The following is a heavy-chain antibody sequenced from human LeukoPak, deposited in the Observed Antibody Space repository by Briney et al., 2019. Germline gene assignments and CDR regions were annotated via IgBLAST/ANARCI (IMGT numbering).Heavy chain of an antibody. CDR3: ARRCATSGSLDY. D-gene: IGHD3-10*01. CDR1: GFTFSSYS. CDR2: ISSSSSYI. Sequence: PGGSLRLSCAASGFTFSSYSMNWVRQAPGKGLEWVSSISSSSSYIYYADSVKGRFTISRDNAKNSLYLQMNSLRAEDTAVYYCARRCATSGSLDYWGQGTLVTVSS. V-gene: IGHV3-21*01. J-gene: IGHJ4*02.